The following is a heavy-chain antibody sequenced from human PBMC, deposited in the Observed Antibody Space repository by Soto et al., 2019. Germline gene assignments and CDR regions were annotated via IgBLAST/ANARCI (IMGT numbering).Heavy chain of an antibody. Sequence: EVQLLESGGGLVQPGGSLRLSCAASGFTFSSYAMSWVRQAPGKGLEWVSAISGSGGSTYYADSVKGRFTISRDNSKITLYLQMNTLRAEDTAVYYCAKVGFYDFWSGYPLKHYGMDVWGQGTTVTVSS. V-gene: IGHV3-23*01. D-gene: IGHD3-3*01. CDR1: GFTFSSYA. J-gene: IGHJ6*02. CDR2: ISGSGGST. CDR3: AKVGFYDFWSGYPLKHYGMDV.